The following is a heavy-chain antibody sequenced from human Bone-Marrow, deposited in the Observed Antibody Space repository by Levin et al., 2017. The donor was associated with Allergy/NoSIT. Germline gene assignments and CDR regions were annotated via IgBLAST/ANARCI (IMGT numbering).Heavy chain of an antibody. Sequence: SETLSLTCTVSGGSISSGGYYWSWIRQHPGKGLEWIGYIYYSGSTYYNPSLKSRVTISVDTSKNQFSLKLSSVTAADTAVYYCAREEGRNGDQCPPDYWGQGTLVTVSS. CDR1: GGSISSGGYY. V-gene: IGHV4-31*03. D-gene: IGHD4-17*01. CDR3: AREEGRNGDQCPPDY. J-gene: IGHJ4*02. CDR2: IYYSGST.